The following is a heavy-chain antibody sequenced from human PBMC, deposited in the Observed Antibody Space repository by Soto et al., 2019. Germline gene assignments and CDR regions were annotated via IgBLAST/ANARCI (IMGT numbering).Heavy chain of an antibody. CDR1: GFSLTTTGVG. V-gene: IGHV2-5*01. CDR2: IYWHDDK. CDR3: AHRGGAAVGLYYFDY. Sequence: QITLKESGPTLVKPTQTLTLTCTFSGFSLTTTGVGVSWIRQPPGKAPEWLALIYWHDDKRYSPSLKSRLTITKDTSKNQVVLTMTNMDPVDTATYYCAHRGGAAVGLYYFDYWGQGALVTVSS. J-gene: IGHJ4*02. D-gene: IGHD6-13*01.